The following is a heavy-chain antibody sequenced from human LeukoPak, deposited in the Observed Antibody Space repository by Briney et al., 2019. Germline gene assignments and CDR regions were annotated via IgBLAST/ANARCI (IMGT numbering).Heavy chain of an antibody. CDR3: ARYFQESGGERVSIWCPP. CDR1: GGSISSYY. J-gene: IGHJ4*02. D-gene: IGHD3-16*01. CDR2: SYTSGST. Sequence: SETLSLTCTVSGGSISSYYWSWIRQPAGKGLEWIGRSYTSGSTNYNPSLKSRVTMSVDTSKNQFSLKLSSVTAADTAAYYCARYFQESGGERVSIWCPPGGRGPRATVS. V-gene: IGHV4-4*07.